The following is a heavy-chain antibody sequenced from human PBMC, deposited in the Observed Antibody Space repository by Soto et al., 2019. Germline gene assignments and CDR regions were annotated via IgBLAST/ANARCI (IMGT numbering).Heavy chain of an antibody. V-gene: IGHV1-3*01. CDR1: GYTFTSYA. Sequence: GASVKVSCKASGYTFTSYAMHWVRQAPGQRLEWMGWINAGNGNTKYAQKFQGRVTIITDTSASTAYMELSSLRSEDTAVYYCAIDNRLVVTATGDYYYGMDVWGQGTTVTVSS. D-gene: IGHD2-21*02. CDR2: INAGNGNT. J-gene: IGHJ6*02. CDR3: AIDNRLVVTATGDYYYGMDV.